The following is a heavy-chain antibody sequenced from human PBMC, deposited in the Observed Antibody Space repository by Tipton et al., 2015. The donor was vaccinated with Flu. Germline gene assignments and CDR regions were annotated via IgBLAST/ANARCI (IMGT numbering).Heavy chain of an antibody. CDR1: GDSISSDYY. V-gene: IGHV4-38-2*01. CDR2: VSRTVSA. Sequence: TLSLTCAVSGDSISSDYYWVWIRQFPGKGLEWIGTVSRTVSAIYNPSLNSRVTISIDTSKNQFSLKMKFVTATDMAVYYCARLDYSTYVSDPKSWFDPWGQGTLGDVSS. J-gene: IGHJ5*02. D-gene: IGHD4-11*01. CDR3: ARLDYSTYVSDPKSWFDP.